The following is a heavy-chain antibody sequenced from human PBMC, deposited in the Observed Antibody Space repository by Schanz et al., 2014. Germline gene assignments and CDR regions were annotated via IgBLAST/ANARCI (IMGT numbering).Heavy chain of an antibody. CDR1: GVSIGGYY. V-gene: IGHV4-59*08. D-gene: IGHD1-26*01. J-gene: IGHJ6*02. Sequence: QVQLQESGPGLVKPSETLSLTCTVSGVSIGGYYWSWIRQPPGKGLEWIGYNFFSGSTTYNPSFKRRVTISVDISKNQFALTLSSVTAADTAVYYCARLGVGDKAYYYYGTDVWGQGTTVLVSS. CDR3: ARLGVGDKAYYYYGTDV. CDR2: NFFSGST.